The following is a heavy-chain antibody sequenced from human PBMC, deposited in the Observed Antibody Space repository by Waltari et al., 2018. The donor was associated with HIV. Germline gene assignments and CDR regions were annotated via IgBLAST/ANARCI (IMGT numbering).Heavy chain of an antibody. CDR3: ARGGLAISPAGTRLYTGMDV. CDR2: IYYDGNNE. Sequence: QVHLVESGGGVVQPGGSLKLSCAASGFTFSNYLMHWVRQARGKGLELGTFIYYDGNNENYANSVKGRITISRYNSKKTLYLQMNSLRHEDTAVYYCARGGLAISPAGTRLYTGMDVWGQGTTVTVSS. D-gene: IGHD6-13*01. J-gene: IGHJ6*02. CDR1: GFTFSNYL. V-gene: IGHV3-30*02.